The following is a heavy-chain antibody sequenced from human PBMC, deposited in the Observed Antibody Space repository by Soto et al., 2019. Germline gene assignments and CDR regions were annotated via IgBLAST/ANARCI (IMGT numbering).Heavy chain of an antibody. V-gene: IGHV3-33*01. CDR1: GFTFSSYG. D-gene: IGHD2-8*01. J-gene: IGHJ6*02. CDR3: ARDLGVSFGNYDYDVMDV. CDR2: IWYDGSNK. Sequence: PGGSLRLSCAASGFTFSSYGMHWVRQAPGKGLEWVGVIWYDGSNKYYADSVKGRFTISRDNSKNTLYLQMNSLRAEDTAVYYWARDLGVSFGNYDYDVMDVWGQGTTVTVSS.